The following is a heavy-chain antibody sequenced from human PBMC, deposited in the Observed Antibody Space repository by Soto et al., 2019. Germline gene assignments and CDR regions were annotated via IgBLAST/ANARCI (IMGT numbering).Heavy chain of an antibody. CDR1: VLSFSSYE. J-gene: IGHJ6*01. D-gene: IGHD6-13*01. CDR2: ISTSGSTI. V-gene: IGHV3-48*03. Sequence: WGALRLDCAASVLSFSSYEMNWVRQAPGKGLDRASYISTSGSTIYYADSVKGRFTISRDNAKNSLYLQMNSLRAKDTAVYYCARDAIAAAGSYGMDVWGQGTTVTVSS. CDR3: ARDAIAAAGSYGMDV.